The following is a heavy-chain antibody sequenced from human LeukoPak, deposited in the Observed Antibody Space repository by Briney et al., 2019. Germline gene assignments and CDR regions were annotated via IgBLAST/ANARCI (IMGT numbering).Heavy chain of an antibody. CDR2: ISSDGNTK. Sequence: GSLSLSCTASGFTFSNYAMHWVRPAPGRGLEWVSVISSDGNTKYYVDSVKGRFTISRDNSKNTLYLQLNSLRIEDTAVYYCAKVSGGFNSNFDYWGQGTLLTVSS. CDR3: AKVSGGFNSNFDY. V-gene: IGHV3-30-3*01. CDR1: GFTFSNYA. J-gene: IGHJ4*02. D-gene: IGHD5-24*01.